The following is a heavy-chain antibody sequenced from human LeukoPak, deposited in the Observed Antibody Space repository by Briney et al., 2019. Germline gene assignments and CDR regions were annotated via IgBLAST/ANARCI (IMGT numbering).Heavy chain of an antibody. V-gene: IGHV3-30*04. D-gene: IGHD2-15*01. CDR2: ISYDGSNK. J-gene: IGHJ4*02. CDR3: AKDLEGYCSGGSCYYFDY. Sequence: GKPLRLSCAASGFTFRSYAIHWVRQAPGKGLEWVAVISYDGSNKYYADSVKGRFTISRDNSKNTLYLQMNSLRAEDTAVYYCAKDLEGYCSGGSCYYFDYWGQGTLVTVSS. CDR1: GFTFRSYA.